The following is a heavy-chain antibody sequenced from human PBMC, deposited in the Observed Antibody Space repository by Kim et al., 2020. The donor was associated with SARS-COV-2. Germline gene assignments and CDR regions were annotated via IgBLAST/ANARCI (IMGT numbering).Heavy chain of an antibody. V-gene: IGHV7-4-1*02. CDR2: INTDTGNP. CDR3: ARVIWGTYRYTDY. Sequence: ASVKVSCKASGYTFTNNAISWVRQAPGQGLAWMGWINTDTGNPTYAQAFTRRFVFSVDTSVTTAYLQISSLEAEDTALYYFARVIWGTYRYTDYWCQGTL. D-gene: IGHD3-16*02. CDR1: GYTFTNNA. J-gene: IGHJ4*02.